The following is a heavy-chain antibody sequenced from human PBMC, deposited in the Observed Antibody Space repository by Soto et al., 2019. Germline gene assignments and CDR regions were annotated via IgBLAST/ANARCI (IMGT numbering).Heavy chain of an antibody. CDR1: GLTFSSYA. V-gene: IGHV3-64D*08. Sequence: GGSLRLSCSASGLTFSSYAMHWVRQAPGKGLEYVSAISSNGGSTYYADSVKGRFTISRDNSKNTLYLQMSSLRAEDTAGYYCCGYSYGTNFQFDYWGQGTLVTVSS. J-gene: IGHJ4*02. CDR2: ISSNGGST. CDR3: CGYSYGTNFQFDY. D-gene: IGHD5-18*01.